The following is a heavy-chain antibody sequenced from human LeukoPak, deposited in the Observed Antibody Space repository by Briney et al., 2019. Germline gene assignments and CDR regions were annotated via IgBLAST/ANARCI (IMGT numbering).Heavy chain of an antibody. Sequence: PSETLSLTCTVSGGSISRGGYYRSWIRQHPGEGLEWIGYIYYSGSTHYNPSLKSRVTMSVDTSKNQFSLKLSSVTAADTAVYYCARDLRGIRGVGSNWFDPWGQGTLVTVSS. V-gene: IGHV4-31*03. CDR1: GGSISRGGYY. CDR3: ARDLRGIRGVGSNWFDP. J-gene: IGHJ5*02. D-gene: IGHD3-10*01. CDR2: IYYSGST.